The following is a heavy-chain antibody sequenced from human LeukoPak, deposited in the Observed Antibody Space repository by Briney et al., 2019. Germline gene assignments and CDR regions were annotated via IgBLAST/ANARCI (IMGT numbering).Heavy chain of an antibody. CDR1: GFTVSSNY. CDR2: IYSGGST. Sequence: GGSLRLSCAASGFTVSSNYMSWVRQAPGKGLEWVSVIYSGGSTCYADSVKGRFTISRDNSKNTLYLQMNGLRAEDTAVYYCARAQQMDDAFDIWGQGTMVTVSS. V-gene: IGHV3-66*02. J-gene: IGHJ3*02. CDR3: ARAQQMDDAFDI. D-gene: IGHD6-13*01.